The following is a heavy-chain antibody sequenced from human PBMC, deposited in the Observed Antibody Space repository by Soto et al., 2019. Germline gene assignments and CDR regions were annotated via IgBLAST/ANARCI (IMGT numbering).Heavy chain of an antibody. V-gene: IGHV4-34*01. CDR3: ARGDTAMVTIDFDY. CDR2: IKHSGST. CDR1: GGSFSGYY. Sequence: QVQLQQWGAGLLKPSETLSLTCAVYGGSFSGYYWSWIRQPPGKGLEWIGEIKHSGSTNYNPSLKSRVTISVDTSKNQFSLKLSSVTAADTAVYYCARGDTAMVTIDFDYWGQGTLVTVSS. J-gene: IGHJ4*02. D-gene: IGHD5-18*01.